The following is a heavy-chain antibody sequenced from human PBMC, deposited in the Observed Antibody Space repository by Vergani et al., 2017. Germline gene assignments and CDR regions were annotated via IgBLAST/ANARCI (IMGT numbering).Heavy chain of an antibody. J-gene: IGHJ4*02. Sequence: QVQLVESGGGVVQPGRSLRLSCAASGFTFSSYAMHWVRQAPGKGLEWVAVISYDGSNKYYADSVKGRFTISRDNSKNTLYLQMNSLRAEDTAVYYCARPAVAGTLHPLDYWGQGTLVTVSS. CDR1: GFTFSSYA. D-gene: IGHD6-19*01. CDR2: ISYDGSNK. V-gene: IGHV3-30-3*01. CDR3: ARPAVAGTLHPLDY.